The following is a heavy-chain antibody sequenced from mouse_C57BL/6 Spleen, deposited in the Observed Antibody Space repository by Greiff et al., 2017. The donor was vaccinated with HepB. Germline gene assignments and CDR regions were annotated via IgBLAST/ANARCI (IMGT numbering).Heavy chain of an antibody. CDR2: IYPGSGST. D-gene: IGHD2-5*01. CDR3: ARYYSKGWYFDV. J-gene: IGHJ1*03. V-gene: IGHV1-55*01. Sequence: QVQLKQPGAELVKPGASVKMSCKASGYTFTSYWITWVKQRPGQGLEWIGDIYPGSGSTNYNEKFKSKATLTVDTSSSTAYMQLSSLTSEDSAVYYCARYYSKGWYFDVWGTGTTVTVSS. CDR1: GYTFTSYW.